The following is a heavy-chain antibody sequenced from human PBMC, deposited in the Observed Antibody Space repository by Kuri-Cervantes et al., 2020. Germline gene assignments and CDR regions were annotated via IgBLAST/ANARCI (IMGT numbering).Heavy chain of an antibody. D-gene: IGHD3-22*01. Sequence: GESLKISCAASGFTFSSYAMHWVRQAPGKGLEYVSAISSNGGSTYYADSVKGRFTISRDNSKNTLYLLMGSLRAEDTAVYYCARGARGYYDSVGHGAFDIWGQGTMVTVSS. J-gene: IGHJ3*02. V-gene: IGHV3-64*02. CDR1: GFTFSSYA. CDR2: ISSNGGST. CDR3: ARGARGYYDSVGHGAFDI.